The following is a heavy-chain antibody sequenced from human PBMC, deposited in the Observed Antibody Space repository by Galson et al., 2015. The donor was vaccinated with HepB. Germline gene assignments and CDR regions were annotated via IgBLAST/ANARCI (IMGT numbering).Heavy chain of an antibody. D-gene: IGHD2-2*01. CDR1: GFTFSSYS. CDR3: ARRGVGVFADAFDI. CDR2: ISSSSGYI. V-gene: IGHV3-21*01. Sequence: SLRLSCAASGFTFSSYSMNWVRQAPGKGLEWVSSISSSSGYIYYADSVKGRFTISRDNAKNSLYLQMNSLRAEDTAVYYCARRGVGVFADAFDIWGQGTMVTVSS. J-gene: IGHJ3*02.